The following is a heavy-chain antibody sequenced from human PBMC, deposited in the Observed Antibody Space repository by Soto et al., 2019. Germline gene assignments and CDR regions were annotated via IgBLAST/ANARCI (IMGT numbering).Heavy chain of an antibody. CDR2: IYYSGST. Sequence: SETLSLTCTVSGGSISSYYWSWIRQPPGKGLEWIGYIYYSGSTNYNPSLKSRVTISVDTSKNQFSLKLSSVTAADTAVYYCARVPYDSSGYYYSYFDYWGQGTLVTVSS. V-gene: IGHV4-59*01. J-gene: IGHJ4*02. CDR3: ARVPYDSSGYYYSYFDY. D-gene: IGHD3-22*01. CDR1: GGSISSYY.